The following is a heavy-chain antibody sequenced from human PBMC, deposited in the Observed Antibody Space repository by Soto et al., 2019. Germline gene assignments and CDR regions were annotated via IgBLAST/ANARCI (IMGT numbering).Heavy chain of an antibody. V-gene: IGHV3-23*01. CDR2: ISGSGGST. D-gene: IGHD2-2*01. CDR3: PNVVVVPAAIHYYGMDV. CDR1: GFGFSSEC. J-gene: IGHJ6*02. Sequence: XGSLRLLGAASGFGFSSECMSWVRRARGKGLEWVSAISGSGGSTYYADSVKGRFTISRDNSKNTLYLQMNSLRAEDTAVYYCPNVVVVPAAIHYYGMDVWGQGTTVTVSS.